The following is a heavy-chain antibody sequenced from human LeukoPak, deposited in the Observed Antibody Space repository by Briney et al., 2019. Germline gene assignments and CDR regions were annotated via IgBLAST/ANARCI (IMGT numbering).Heavy chain of an antibody. CDR1: GFTFSDYH. CDR2: IGSRGSTI. J-gene: IGHJ6*02. V-gene: IGHV3-11*04. Sequence: PGGSLRLSCAASGFTFSDYHMGWIRQAPGKGLEWVSYIGSRGSTIYYADSVKGRFTISRDNSKNTLYLQMNSLRAEDTAVYYCARDLTLVLHYYGMDVWGQGTTVTVSS. CDR3: ARDLTLVLHYYGMDV. D-gene: IGHD2-15*01.